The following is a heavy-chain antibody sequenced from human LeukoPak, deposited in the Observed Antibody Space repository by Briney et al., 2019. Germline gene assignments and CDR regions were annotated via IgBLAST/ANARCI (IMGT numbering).Heavy chain of an antibody. Sequence: GESLKISCKGSGYSFTSYWIGWVRQMPGKGLEWMGIIYPGDSDTGYSPSFQGQVTISADKSISTAYLQWSSLKASDTAMYYCARGSRGWYEGRYYFDYWGQGTLATVSS. J-gene: IGHJ4*02. V-gene: IGHV5-51*01. CDR2: IYPGDSDT. CDR1: GYSFTSYW. D-gene: IGHD6-19*01. CDR3: ARGSRGWYEGRYYFDY.